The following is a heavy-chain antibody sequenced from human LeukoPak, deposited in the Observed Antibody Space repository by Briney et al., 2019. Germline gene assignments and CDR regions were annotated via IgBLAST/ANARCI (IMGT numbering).Heavy chain of an antibody. J-gene: IGHJ4*02. CDR2: IYYSGST. V-gene: IGHV4-59*12. CDR3: ARLSSGYYPPFDY. Sequence: PSETLSLTCTVSGGSISSYYWSWIRQPPGKGLEWIGYIYYSGSTNYNPSLKSRVTISVDTSKNQFSLKLSSVTAADTAVYYCARLSSGYYPPFDYWGQGTLVTVSS. D-gene: IGHD3-22*01. CDR1: GGSISSYY.